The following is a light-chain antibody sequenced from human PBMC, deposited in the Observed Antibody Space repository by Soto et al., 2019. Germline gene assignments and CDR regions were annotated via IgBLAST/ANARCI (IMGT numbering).Light chain of an antibody. V-gene: IGLV2-8*01. CDR3: SSYAGSSNCV. J-gene: IGLJ2*01. Sequence: QSVLTQPPSASGSPGQSVTISCTGTSSDVGGYNYVSWYQQHPGKAPKLLIYEVSKRPSGVPDRFSGSKSGNTASLTVSGLQAEDEADYYCSSYAGSSNCVFGGGTKLTVL. CDR1: SSDVGGYNY. CDR2: EVS.